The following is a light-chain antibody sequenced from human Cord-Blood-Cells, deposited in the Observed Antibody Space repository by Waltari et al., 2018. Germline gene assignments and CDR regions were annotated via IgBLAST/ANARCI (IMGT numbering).Light chain of an antibody. CDR2: DVS. V-gene: IGLV2-11*01. Sequence: QSALTQPRSVSGSPGQSLTIPCTGSSTHVCGYNYVSRYHQQPGKSPKLMIYDVSKRPSGVPDLFSGSKSGNTASLTISGLQAEDDADYYCCSYAGSYTFVVFGGGTKLTVL. J-gene: IGLJ2*01. CDR3: CSYAGSYTFVV. CDR1: STHVCGYNY.